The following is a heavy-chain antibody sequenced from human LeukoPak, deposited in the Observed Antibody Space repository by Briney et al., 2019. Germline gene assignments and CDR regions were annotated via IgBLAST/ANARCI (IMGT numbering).Heavy chain of an antibody. CDR2: INPSGGST. CDR3: ARDRVREMATITDY. J-gene: IGHJ4*02. V-gene: IGHV1-46*01. D-gene: IGHD5-24*01. Sequence: ASVKVSCKASGYTFTSYYLHWVRQAPGQGLEWMGIINPSGGSTSYAQKFQGRVTMTRDMSASTVYMELSSLRSEDTAVYYCARDRVREMATITDYWGQGTLVTVSS. CDR1: GYTFTSYY.